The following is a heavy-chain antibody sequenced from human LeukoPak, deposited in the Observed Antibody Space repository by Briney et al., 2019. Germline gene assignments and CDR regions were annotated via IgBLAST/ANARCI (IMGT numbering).Heavy chain of an antibody. Sequence: SVKVSYKASGGTFSSYAISWVRQAPGQGLEWMGGIIPIFGTANYAQKFQGRVTITADESTSTAYMELSSLRSEDTAVYYCARRLWELLELQRAHDAFDIWGQGTMVTVSS. D-gene: IGHD1-26*01. V-gene: IGHV1-69*13. CDR2: IIPIFGTA. CDR3: ARRLWELLELQRAHDAFDI. J-gene: IGHJ3*02. CDR1: GGTFSSYA.